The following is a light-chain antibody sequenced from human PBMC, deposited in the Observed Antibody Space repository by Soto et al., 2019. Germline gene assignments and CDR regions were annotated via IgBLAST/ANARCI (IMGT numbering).Light chain of an antibody. CDR1: QRVLCSPNNMNY. V-gene: IGKV4-1*01. J-gene: IGKJ4*01. CDR2: WAS. CDR3: QQYHSFPLT. Sequence: DVVKTQSPPTLAVSLGERASINCKSSQRVLCSPNNMNYLSWYQQKPGQPPKLLIYWASSRESGVPDRFSGSGSGTDFTLTISSLQAEDAAVYYCQQYHSFPLTFGGGTKVDI.